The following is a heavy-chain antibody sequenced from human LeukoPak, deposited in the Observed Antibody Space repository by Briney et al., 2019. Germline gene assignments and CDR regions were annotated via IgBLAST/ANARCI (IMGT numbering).Heavy chain of an antibody. J-gene: IGHJ6*02. D-gene: IGHD3-10*01. V-gene: IGHV4-34*01. CDR2: INHSGST. CDR3: ARWRVLRDDFYGSGRNYYGMDV. Sequence: SETLSLTCAVYGGSFSGYYWSWIRQPPGKGLEWIGKINHSGSTNYNPSLKSRVTISVDTSKNQFSLKLSSVTAADTAVYYCARWRVLRDDFYGSGRNYYGMDVWGQGTTVTVSS. CDR1: GGSFSGYY.